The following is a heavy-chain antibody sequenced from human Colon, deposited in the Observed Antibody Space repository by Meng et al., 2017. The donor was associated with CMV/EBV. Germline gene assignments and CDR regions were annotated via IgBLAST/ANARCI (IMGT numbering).Heavy chain of an antibody. CDR3: ARAPIWAYYGVDV. J-gene: IGHJ6*02. CDR2: INHSGST. V-gene: IGHV4-34*01. Sequence: SETLSLTCAVYGGSFSGYYWSWIRQPPGKGLEWIGEINHSGSTNYNPSLKSRVTISVDTSKNQFSLKLSSVTAADTAVYYCARAPIWAYYGVDVWGQGTTVTVSS. CDR1: GGSFSGYY. D-gene: IGHD3-16*01.